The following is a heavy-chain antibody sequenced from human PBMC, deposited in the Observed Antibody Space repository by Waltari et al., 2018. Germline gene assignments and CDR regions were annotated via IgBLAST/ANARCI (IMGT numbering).Heavy chain of an antibody. CDR1: GFDFYDYA. J-gene: IGHJ2*01. Sequence: EVQLVEPGGGLVQHGRSLRLSCAASGFDFYDYAMHWVRQVPGKGLEWVSVVSWSGATVGYADSVNGRFAISRDNAKNSLYLQMNSLRVEDTAFYYCAASRGVYWYFDFWGRGTLVSVSS. V-gene: IGHV3-9*01. D-gene: IGHD3-16*01. CDR3: AASRGVYWYFDF. CDR2: VSWSGATV.